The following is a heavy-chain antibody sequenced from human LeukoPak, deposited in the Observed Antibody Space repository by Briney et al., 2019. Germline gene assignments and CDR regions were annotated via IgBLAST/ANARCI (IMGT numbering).Heavy chain of an antibody. CDR1: GGSISSYY. Sequence: SETLSLTCTVSGGSISSYYWSWIRQPPGKGLEWIGYIYYSGSTSCNPSHKSRVTISVDTSKNQFSLKLSSVTAADTAVYYCARHSYYDSSGYRFDYWGQGTLVTVSS. D-gene: IGHD3-22*01. CDR3: ARHSYYDSSGYRFDY. V-gene: IGHV4-59*08. CDR2: IYYSGST. J-gene: IGHJ4*02.